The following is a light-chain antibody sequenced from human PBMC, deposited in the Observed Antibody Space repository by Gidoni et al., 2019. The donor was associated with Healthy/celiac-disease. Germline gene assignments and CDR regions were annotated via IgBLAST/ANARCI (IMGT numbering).Light chain of an antibody. Sequence: EIVLTQSPGTLSLSPGERATLSCRASQSVSSSYLAWYQQKPGQAPRLLTYGASSRATGIPDRFSGSWSGTYFPLTISRLEPEDFAVYYCQQYGSSLWTFGQGTKVEIK. CDR1: QSVSSSY. J-gene: IGKJ1*01. V-gene: IGKV3-20*01. CDR2: GAS. CDR3: QQYGSSLWT.